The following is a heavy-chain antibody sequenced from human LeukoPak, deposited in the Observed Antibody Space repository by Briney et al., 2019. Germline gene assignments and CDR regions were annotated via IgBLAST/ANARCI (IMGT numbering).Heavy chain of an antibody. D-gene: IGHD3-10*01. CDR3: ARDRMVRGVSVSARFDY. J-gene: IGHJ4*02. V-gene: IGHV3-21*01. CDR1: GFTFSSYS. Sequence: GGSLRLSCAASGFTFSSYSMNWVRQAPGKGLEWVSSISSSSSHIYYADSVKGRFTISRDNAKISLYLQMNSLRAEDTAEYYCARDRMVRGVSVSARFDYWGQGTLVTVSS. CDR2: ISSSSSHI.